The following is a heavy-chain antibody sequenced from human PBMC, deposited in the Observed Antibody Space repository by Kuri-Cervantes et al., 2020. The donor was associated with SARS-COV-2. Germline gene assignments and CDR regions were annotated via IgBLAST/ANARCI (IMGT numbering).Heavy chain of an antibody. Sequence: ASVKVSCKASGGTFSSYAISWVRQAPGQGLEWMGWIGAYNGNTNYAQKLQGRVTMTTDTSTSTAYMELRSLRSDDTAVYYCARGGPGEPLLEWLFVDGLYYYGMDVWGQGTTVTVSS. CDR2: IGAYNGNT. CDR3: ARGGPGEPLLEWLFVDGLYYYGMDV. J-gene: IGHJ6*02. D-gene: IGHD3-3*01. V-gene: IGHV1-18*01. CDR1: GGTFSSYA.